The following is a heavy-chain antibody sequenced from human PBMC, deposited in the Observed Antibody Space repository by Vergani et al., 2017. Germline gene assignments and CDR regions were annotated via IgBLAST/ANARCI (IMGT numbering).Heavy chain of an antibody. CDR2: ISGSGGST. CDR1: GFTFSSYA. J-gene: IGHJ4*02. V-gene: IGHV3-23*01. D-gene: IGHD3-9*01. Sequence: EVQLLESGGGLVQPGGSLRLSCAASGFTFSSYAMSWVRQAPGKGLEWVSAISGSGGSTYYADSVKGRLTISRDNSKNTLYLQMNSLRAEETAVYYCAKGLLDWLLLLDYWGQGTLVTVSS. CDR3: AKGLLDWLLLLDY.